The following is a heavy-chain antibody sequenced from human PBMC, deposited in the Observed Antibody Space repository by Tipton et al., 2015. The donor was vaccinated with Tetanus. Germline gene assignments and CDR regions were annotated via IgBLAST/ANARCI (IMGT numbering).Heavy chain of an antibody. CDR3: ARRTNSGHVYNPLDL. CDR1: GFTFSSHA. D-gene: IGHD5-24*01. Sequence: SLRLSCAASGFTFSSHAMSWVRQAPGKGLECVSGISGSGGSTYYAYSVKGRFTISRDNSKNTLYLQMNSLRAEDTAVYYCARRTNSGHVYNPLDLWGQGTMVTVSS. V-gene: IGHV3-23*01. J-gene: IGHJ3*01. CDR2: ISGSGGST.